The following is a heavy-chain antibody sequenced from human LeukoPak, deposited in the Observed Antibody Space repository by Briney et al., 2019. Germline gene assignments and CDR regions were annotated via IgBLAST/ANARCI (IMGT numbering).Heavy chain of an antibody. J-gene: IGHJ4*02. V-gene: IGHV4-61*08. D-gene: IGHD2/OR15-2a*01. CDR2: IYYSGST. CDR1: GGSISSGGYY. Sequence: SQTLSLTCTVSGGSISSGGYYWSWIRQPPGKGLEWIGYIYYSGSTNYNPSLKSRVTISVDTSKNQFSLKLSSVTAADTAVYYCARDGPRTTYFDYWGQGTLVTVSS. CDR3: ARDGPRTTYFDY.